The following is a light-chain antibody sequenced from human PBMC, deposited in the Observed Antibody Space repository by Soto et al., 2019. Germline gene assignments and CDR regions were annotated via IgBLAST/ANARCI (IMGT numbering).Light chain of an antibody. CDR3: AAWDDSLSGPV. V-gene: IGLV1-47*02. CDR2: TNN. Sequence: QSVLTQPPSASGTPGQRVTISCSGSSSNIGSNYIYWYQQIPGTAPKIVISTNNQRPSGVPDRFSGSKSGTSASLAISGLRSEDEAVYYCAAWDDSLSGPVFGGGTQLTVL. CDR1: SSNIGSNY. J-gene: IGLJ2*01.